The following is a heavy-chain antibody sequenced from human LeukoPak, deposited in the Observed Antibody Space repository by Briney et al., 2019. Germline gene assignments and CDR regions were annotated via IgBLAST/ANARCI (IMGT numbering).Heavy chain of an antibody. V-gene: IGHV4-59*08. CDR1: GGSISSYY. CDR2: IYYSGST. J-gene: IGHJ4*02. Sequence: SETLSLTCTVSGGSISSYYWSWIRQTPGKGLEWIGYIYYSGSTSYNPSLKSRVTISVDTSKNQFSLKLSSVTAADTAVYFCARHGASGSYLYYFDYWGQGTLVTVSS. D-gene: IGHD1-26*01. CDR3: ARHGASGSYLYYFDY.